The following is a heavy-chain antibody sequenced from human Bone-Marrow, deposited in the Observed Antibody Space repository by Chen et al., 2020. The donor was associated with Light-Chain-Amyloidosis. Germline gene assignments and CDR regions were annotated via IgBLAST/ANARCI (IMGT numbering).Heavy chain of an antibody. J-gene: IGHJ4*02. CDR1: GGSISSSSYY. Sequence: QLQLQESGPGLVKPSETLSLTCTVSGGSISSSSYYWGWIRQHPGKGLEWIGSIYYSGSTYYNPSLKSRVTISVDTSKNQFSLKLSSVTAADTAVYYCARHAFYGDYSLNWGQGTLVTVSS. V-gene: IGHV4-39*01. CDR2: IYYSGST. CDR3: ARHAFYGDYSLN. D-gene: IGHD4-17*01.